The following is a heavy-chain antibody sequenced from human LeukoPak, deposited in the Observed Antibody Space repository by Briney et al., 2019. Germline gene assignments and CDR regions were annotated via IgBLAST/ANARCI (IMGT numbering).Heavy chain of an antibody. CDR2: ISGSGGST. V-gene: IGHV3-23*01. J-gene: IGHJ6*02. D-gene: IGHD6-19*01. Sequence: SGGSLRLSCAASGFTFSSYAMSWVRQAPGKGLEWVSAISGSGGSTYYADSVKGRFTISRDNAKNSLYLQMNSLRAEDTAVYYCARDDLYSSGWYSRNGMDVWGQGTTVTVSS. CDR3: ARDDLYSSGWYSRNGMDV. CDR1: GFTFSSYA.